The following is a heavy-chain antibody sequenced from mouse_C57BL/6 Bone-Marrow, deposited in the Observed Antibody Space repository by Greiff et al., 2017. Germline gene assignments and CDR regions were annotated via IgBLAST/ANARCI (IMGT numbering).Heavy chain of an antibody. CDR1: GFTFSDYY. Sequence: EVQLVESEGGLVQPGSSMKLSCTASGFTFSDYYMAWVRQVPEKGLEWVANINYDGSSTYYLDSLKSRFIISRDNAKNILYLQMSSLKSEDTATYYCARDRDFDVWGTGTTVTVSS. V-gene: IGHV5-16*01. D-gene: IGHD3-1*01. J-gene: IGHJ1*03. CDR2: INYDGSST. CDR3: ARDRDFDV.